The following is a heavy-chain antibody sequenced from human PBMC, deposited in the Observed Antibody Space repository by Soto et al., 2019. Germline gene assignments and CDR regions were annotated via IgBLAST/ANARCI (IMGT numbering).Heavy chain of an antibody. J-gene: IGHJ5*02. CDR1: GGTFSRYT. CDR2: IVPMFGTA. Sequence: SVKVSCKASGGTFSRYTLSWVRQAPGQGPEWMGGIVPMFGTANYAQKFQGRVTITADESTSTAYMQLSSLRSEETAVYYCARGSYGSSTSCPGEGFDPWGQGTMVTVSS. V-gene: IGHV1-69*13. D-gene: IGHD2-2*01. CDR3: ARGSYGSSTSCPGEGFDP.